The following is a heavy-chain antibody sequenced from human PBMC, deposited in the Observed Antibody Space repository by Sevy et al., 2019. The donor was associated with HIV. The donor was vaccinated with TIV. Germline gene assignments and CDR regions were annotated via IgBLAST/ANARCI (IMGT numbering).Heavy chain of an antibody. D-gene: IGHD1-26*01. J-gene: IGHJ4*02. CDR3: AKSQAPVGALGVGYYFDY. CDR2: ISWDGGST. Sequence: GGSLRLSCAASGFTFDDYAMHWVRQAPGKGLEWVSLISWDGGSTYYADSVKGRFTISRDNSKNSLCLQMNSLRAEDSALYYCAKSQAPVGALGVGYYFDYWGQGTLVTVSS. CDR1: GFTFDDYA. V-gene: IGHV3-43D*03.